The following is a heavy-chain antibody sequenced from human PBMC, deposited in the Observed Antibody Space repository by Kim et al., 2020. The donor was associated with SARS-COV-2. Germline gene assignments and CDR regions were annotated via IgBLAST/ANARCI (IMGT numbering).Heavy chain of an antibody. V-gene: IGHV3-7*01. CDR3: ARDWGYYDSSGYYYHAEYFQH. J-gene: IGHJ1*01. D-gene: IGHD3-22*01. Sequence: GGSLRLSCAASGFTFSSYWMSWVRQAPGKGLEWVANIKQDGSEKYYVDSVKGRFTISRDNAKNSLYLQMNSLRAEDTAVYYCARDWGYYDSSGYYYHAEYFQHWGQGTLVTVSS. CDR1: GFTFSSYW. CDR2: IKQDGSEK.